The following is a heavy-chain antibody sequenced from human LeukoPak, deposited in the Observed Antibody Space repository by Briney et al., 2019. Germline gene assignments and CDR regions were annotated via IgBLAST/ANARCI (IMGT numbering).Heavy chain of an antibody. CDR2: IYSGGNT. J-gene: IGHJ3*02. V-gene: IGHV3-53*01. CDR3: ARDPAFGAFDI. CDR1: GLTASSNY. Sequence: GGSLRLSCAASGLTASSNYMSWVRQAPGKGLDWVSVIYSGGNTYYADSVKGRFTISRDNSKNTLYLQMNSLRAEDTSVYYCARDPAFGAFDIWGRGTVVTVSS. D-gene: IGHD3-10*01.